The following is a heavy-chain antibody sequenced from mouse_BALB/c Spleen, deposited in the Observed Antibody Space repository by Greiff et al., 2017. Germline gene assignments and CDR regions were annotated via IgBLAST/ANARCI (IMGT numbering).Heavy chain of an antibody. D-gene: IGHD2-14*01. CDR1: GYTFTNYG. CDR3: ERTNYRAMDD. Sequence: QVQLQQSGAELVRPGASVKMSCTAAGYTFTNYGIGWVKQRPGHGLEWIGDIYPGGGYTNYNEKFTGKATLTADTSSSTAYVQLSSLTSKDSAIYYCERTNYRAMDDWGQGTSGTVAA. CDR2: IYPGGGYT. V-gene: IGHV1-63*02. J-gene: IGHJ4*01.